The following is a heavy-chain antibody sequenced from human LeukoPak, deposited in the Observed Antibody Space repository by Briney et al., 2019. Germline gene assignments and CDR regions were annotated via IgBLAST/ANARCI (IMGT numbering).Heavy chain of an antibody. V-gene: IGHV4-34*01. Sequence: SETLSLTCAVYGGSFSGYYWSWIRQPPGKGLEWIGEINHSGSTNYTPSLKSRVTISVDTSKNQFSLKLSSVTAADTAVYYCARESSGWSGYYYGMDVWGQGTTVTVSS. J-gene: IGHJ6*02. CDR1: GGSFSGYY. CDR2: INHSGST. CDR3: ARESSGWSGYYYGMDV. D-gene: IGHD6-19*01.